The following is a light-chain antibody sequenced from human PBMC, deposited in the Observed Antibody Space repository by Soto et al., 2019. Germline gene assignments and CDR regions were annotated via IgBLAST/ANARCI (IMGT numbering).Light chain of an antibody. Sequence: QSALTQPASVSGSHGQSITISCTGPSRDVGAYNFVSWYQQHPGKVPKLMLFDVSSRPSGVSDRFSGSKSGNTASLTISGLQAEDEGDYYCSSYTSSSTHVFGSGTKVTVL. CDR1: SRDVGAYNF. J-gene: IGLJ1*01. CDR3: SSYTSSSTHV. CDR2: DVS. V-gene: IGLV2-14*03.